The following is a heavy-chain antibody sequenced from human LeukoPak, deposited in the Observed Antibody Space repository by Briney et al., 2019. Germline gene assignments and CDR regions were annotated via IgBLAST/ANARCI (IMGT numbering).Heavy chain of an antibody. CDR1: GGSISSSSYY. Sequence: SETLSLTCTVSGGSISSSSYYWSWIRQPAGKGLEWIGRIYTSGSTNYNPSLKSRVTISVDTSKNQFSLKLSSVTAADTAVYYCARGPGGSSSSDFDYWGQGTLVTVSS. CDR2: IYTSGST. V-gene: IGHV4-61*02. J-gene: IGHJ4*02. CDR3: ARGPGGSSSSDFDY. D-gene: IGHD6-6*01.